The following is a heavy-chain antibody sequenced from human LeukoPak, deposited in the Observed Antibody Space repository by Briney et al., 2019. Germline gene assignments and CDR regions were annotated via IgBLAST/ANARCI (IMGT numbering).Heavy chain of an antibody. CDR3: ARDFAMVREVMTDYGMDV. Sequence: PSETLSLTCTVSGGSISSYYWSWIRQPPGKGLEWIGYIYYSGSTNYNPSLKSRVTISVDTSKNQFSLKLSSVAAADTAVYYCARDFAMVREVMTDYGMDVWGKGTTVTVSS. D-gene: IGHD3-10*01. CDR2: IYYSGST. V-gene: IGHV4-59*01. J-gene: IGHJ6*04. CDR1: GGSISSYY.